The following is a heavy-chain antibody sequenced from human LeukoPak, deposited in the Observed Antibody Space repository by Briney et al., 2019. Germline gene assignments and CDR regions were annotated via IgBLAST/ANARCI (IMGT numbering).Heavy chain of an antibody. Sequence: GGSLRLSCAASGFTFSSYAMSWLRQAPGKGLEWVSTVSANGVGTYYTDSVKGRFTISRDNSKNTLYLQMSSLRAEDTAVYHCAKEAGHWDFDYWGQGTLVTVSS. V-gene: IGHV3-23*01. J-gene: IGHJ4*02. CDR2: VSANGVGT. D-gene: IGHD7-27*01. CDR1: GFTFSSYA. CDR3: AKEAGHWDFDY.